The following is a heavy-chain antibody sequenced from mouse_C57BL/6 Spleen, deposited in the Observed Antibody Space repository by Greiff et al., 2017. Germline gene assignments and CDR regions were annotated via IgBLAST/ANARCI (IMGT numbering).Heavy chain of an antibody. D-gene: IGHD3-1*01. V-gene: IGHV1-55*01. CDR1: GYTFTSYW. CDR2: IYPGSGST. Sequence: QVQLQQPGAELVKPGASVKMSCKASGYTFTSYWITWVKQRPGQGLEWIGDIYPGSGSTNYNEKFKSKATLTVDTSSSTAYMQLSSLTSEDSAVYYCAGDPSGYGYFDVWGKGTTVTVSS. CDR3: AGDPSGYGYFDV. J-gene: IGHJ1*03.